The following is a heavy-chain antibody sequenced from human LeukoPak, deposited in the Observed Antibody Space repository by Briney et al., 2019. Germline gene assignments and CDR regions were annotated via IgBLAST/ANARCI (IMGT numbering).Heavy chain of an antibody. D-gene: IGHD6-25*01. CDR3: ARHQRLAWFDP. CDR1: GGSIYTYY. Sequence: SETLSLTCTVSGGSIYTYYWSWIRQPPGRGLEWIGYIYYSGSTNYNPSLKSRVTISVDTSKNQFSLNLSSVTAADTAVYYCARHQRLAWFDPWGQGTLVTVSS. CDR2: IYYSGST. V-gene: IGHV4-59*08. J-gene: IGHJ5*02.